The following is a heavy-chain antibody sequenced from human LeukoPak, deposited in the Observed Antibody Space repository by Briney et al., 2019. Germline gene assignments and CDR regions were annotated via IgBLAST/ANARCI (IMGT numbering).Heavy chain of an antibody. J-gene: IGHJ6*03. V-gene: IGHV3-30*02. D-gene: IGHD3-10*01. Sequence: GGSLRLSCAASGFTFSSYGMHWVRQAPGKGLEWVAFIRDDGSNKYYADSVKGRFTISRDNSKNTLYLQMNSLRAEDTAVYYCARLRFVDYYYMDVWGKGTTVTISS. CDR2: IRDDGSNK. CDR3: ARLRFVDYYYMDV. CDR1: GFTFSSYG.